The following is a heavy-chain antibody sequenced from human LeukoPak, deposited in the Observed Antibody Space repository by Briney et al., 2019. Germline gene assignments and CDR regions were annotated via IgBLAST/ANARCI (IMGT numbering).Heavy chain of an antibody. J-gene: IGHJ4*02. CDR2: ISAYNGNT. Sequence: ASVKVSCKASGYTFTSYGISCVRQAPGQGLEWMGWISAYNGNTNYAQKLQGRVTMTTDTSTSTAYMELRSLRSDDTAVYFCARALRGDYGDYDTDYWGQGTLVTVSS. V-gene: IGHV1-18*01. CDR1: GYTFTSYG. D-gene: IGHD4-17*01. CDR3: ARALRGDYGDYDTDY.